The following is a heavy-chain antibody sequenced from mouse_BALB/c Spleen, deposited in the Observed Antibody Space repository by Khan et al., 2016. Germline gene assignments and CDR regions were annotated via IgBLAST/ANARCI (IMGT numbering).Heavy chain of an antibody. J-gene: IGHJ4*01. V-gene: IGHV2-5*01. CDR1: GFSLTSYG. CDR2: IWRGGST. Sequence: QVQLKQSGPGLVQPSQSLSITCTVSGFSLTSYGVHWVRQSPGKGLEWLGVIWRGGSTDYNAAFMSRLSITKDNSKSQVFFKMNSLQAEDTAIYYCAKKGGLGYYYAMDYWGQGTSVTVSS. CDR3: AKKGGLGYYYAMDY. D-gene: IGHD3-3*01.